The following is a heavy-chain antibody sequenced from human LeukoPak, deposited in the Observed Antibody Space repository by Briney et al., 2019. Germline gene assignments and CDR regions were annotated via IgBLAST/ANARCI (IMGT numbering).Heavy chain of an antibody. D-gene: IGHD3/OR15-3a*01. V-gene: IGHV4-31*03. CDR2: IYYSGDT. CDR1: GGSINSASYY. CDR3: ARALDWGSAFDI. J-gene: IGHJ3*02. Sequence: PSETLSLTCSVSGGSINSASYYWSWIRQHPGKGLEWIGFIYYSGDTYYNPSLKSRVSISVDTPNNQFSLKLTSVTAADTAVYYCARALDWGSAFDIWGQGTMVTVSS.